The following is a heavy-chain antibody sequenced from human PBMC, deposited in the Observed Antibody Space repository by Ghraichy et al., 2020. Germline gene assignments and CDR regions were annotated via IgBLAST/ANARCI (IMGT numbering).Heavy chain of an antibody. Sequence: GGSLRLSCAASGFTFSSYAMSWVRQAPGKGLEWVSAISGSGGSTYYADSVKGRFTISRDNSKNTLYLQMNSLRAEDTAVYYCAIWTSGYSSFDYWGQGTLVTVSS. CDR2: ISGSGGST. V-gene: IGHV3-23*01. J-gene: IGHJ4*02. D-gene: IGHD3-22*01. CDR1: GFTFSSYA. CDR3: AIWTSGYSSFDY.